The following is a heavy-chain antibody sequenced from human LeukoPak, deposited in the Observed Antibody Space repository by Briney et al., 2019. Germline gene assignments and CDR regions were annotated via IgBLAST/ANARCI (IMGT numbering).Heavy chain of an antibody. V-gene: IGHV4-38-2*01. CDR3: ARGSSSWYGGEYNWFDP. CDR1: GYSISSGYY. CDR2: IYHSGST. D-gene: IGHD6-13*01. Sequence: SETLSLTCAVSGYSISSGYYWGWIRQPPGKGLEWIGSIYHSGSTYYNPSLKSRVTISVDTSKNQFSLKPSSVTAADTAVYYCARGSSSWYGGEYNWFDPWGQGTLVTVSS. J-gene: IGHJ5*02.